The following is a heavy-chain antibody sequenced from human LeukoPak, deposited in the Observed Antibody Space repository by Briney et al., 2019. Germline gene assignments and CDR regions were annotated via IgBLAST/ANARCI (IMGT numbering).Heavy chain of an antibody. D-gene: IGHD3-22*01. V-gene: IGHV3-23*01. Sequence: GGSLRLSCAASGFTFSSYAMSWVRQAPGKGLEWVSAISGSGGSTYYADSVKGRFTISRDNSKNTLYLQMNGLRAEDTAVYYCAKVHYYDSSGTYWGQGTLVTVSS. J-gene: IGHJ4*02. CDR3: AKVHYYDSSGTY. CDR1: GFTFSSYA. CDR2: ISGSGGST.